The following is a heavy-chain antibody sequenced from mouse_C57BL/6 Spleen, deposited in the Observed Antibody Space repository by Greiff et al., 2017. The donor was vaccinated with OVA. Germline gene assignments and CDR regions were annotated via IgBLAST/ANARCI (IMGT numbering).Heavy chain of an antibody. D-gene: IGHD1-1*01. Sequence: QVQLQQPGAELVMPGASVKLSCKASGYTFTSYWMHWVKQRPGQGLEWIGEIDPYDSYTNYNQKFKGKTTLTVDKSSSTAYMQLSSLTSEDSAVYYCARVTTVVAPYYFDYWGQGTTLTVSS. CDR3: ARVTTVVAPYYFDY. CDR2: IDPYDSYT. CDR1: GYTFTSYW. J-gene: IGHJ2*01. V-gene: IGHV1-69*01.